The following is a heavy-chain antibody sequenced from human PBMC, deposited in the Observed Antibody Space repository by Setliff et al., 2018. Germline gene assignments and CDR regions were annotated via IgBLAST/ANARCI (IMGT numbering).Heavy chain of an antibody. D-gene: IGHD3-10*01. CDR2: INPSGGST. V-gene: IGHV1-46*01. CDR3: ARGPYGSGRHGWFDP. J-gene: IGHJ5*02. CDR1: GYTFTSYF. Sequence: GASVKVSCKASGYTFTSYFIHWVRQAPGQGLEWMGIINPSGGSTNYAQKFQGRVTMTRDTSTRTVYMELSSLRSEDTAMYYCARGPYGSGRHGWFDPWGQGTLVTVSS.